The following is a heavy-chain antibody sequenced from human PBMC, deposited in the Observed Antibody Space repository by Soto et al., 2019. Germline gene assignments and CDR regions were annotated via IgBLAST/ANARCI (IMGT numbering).Heavy chain of an antibody. J-gene: IGHJ6*04. Sequence: ASVKVSCKASGYTFTSYGISWVRQAPGQGLEWMGWIDPEDGKTIYAQKFQGRVTMTEDTSTDTAYMELSSLRSEDTAVYYCATSLGYCSGGSCPPMDVWGKGTTVTVSS. V-gene: IGHV1-18*01. CDR2: IDPEDGKT. D-gene: IGHD2-15*01. CDR3: ATSLGYCSGGSCPPMDV. CDR1: GYTFTSYG.